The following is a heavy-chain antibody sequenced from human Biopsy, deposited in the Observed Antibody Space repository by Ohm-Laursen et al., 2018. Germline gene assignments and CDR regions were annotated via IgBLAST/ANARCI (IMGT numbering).Heavy chain of an antibody. D-gene: IGHD1-14*01. J-gene: IGHJ4*02. Sequence: SSVKVSCKSSRVTFSSYAVSWVRQAPGQGLEWMGGIIPMFGTTNYAQKFQGRLSITADKSTTAAYLELSGLRSEDTAVYYCASHVTYNFNGGLDYWGQGTLVTVSS. CDR2: IIPMFGTT. V-gene: IGHV1-69*06. CDR3: ASHVTYNFNGGLDY. CDR1: RVTFSSYA.